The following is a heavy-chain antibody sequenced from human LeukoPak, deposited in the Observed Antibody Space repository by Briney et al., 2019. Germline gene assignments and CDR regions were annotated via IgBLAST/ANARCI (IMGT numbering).Heavy chain of an antibody. CDR3: ARAQDPTILSYFDY. J-gene: IGHJ4*02. Sequence: PSETLSLTCTVSGGSISSSSYYWGWIRQPPGKGLEWVSYINPSSTTIYYADSVKGRFTISRDNAKNSLYLQMNSLRDEDTAVYYCARAQDPTILSYFDYWGQGTLVTVSS. CDR1: GGSISSSSYY. CDR2: INPSSTTI. V-gene: IGHV3-11*04. D-gene: IGHD5-24*01.